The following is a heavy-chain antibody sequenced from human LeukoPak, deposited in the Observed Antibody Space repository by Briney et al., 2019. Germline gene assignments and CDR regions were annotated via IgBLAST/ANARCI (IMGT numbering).Heavy chain of an antibody. Sequence: GGSLRLSCAASGFTFRSYWMSWVRQAPGKGLEWVANVKQDGSDRYYVDSVKGRFTISRDNAKNSLFLQMNSLRAEDTAVYYCARGGNPPDYWGRGTLVTVSS. CDR3: ARGGNPPDY. J-gene: IGHJ4*02. V-gene: IGHV3-7*01. CDR1: GFTFRSYW. CDR2: VKQDGSDR.